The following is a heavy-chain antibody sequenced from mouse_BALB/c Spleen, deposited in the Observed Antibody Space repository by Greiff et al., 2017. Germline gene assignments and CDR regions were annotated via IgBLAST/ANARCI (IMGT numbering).Heavy chain of an antibody. CDR2: IDPANGNT. V-gene: IGHV14-3*02. CDR1: GFNIKDTY. J-gene: IGHJ3*01. Sequence: EVQLQQSGAELVKPGASVKLSCTASGFNIKDTYMHWVKQRPEQGLEWIGRIDPANGNTKYDPKFQGKATITADTSSNTAYLQLSSLTSEDTAVYYCARGDGSSLWFAYWGQGTLVTVSA. D-gene: IGHD1-1*01. CDR3: ARGDGSSLWFAY.